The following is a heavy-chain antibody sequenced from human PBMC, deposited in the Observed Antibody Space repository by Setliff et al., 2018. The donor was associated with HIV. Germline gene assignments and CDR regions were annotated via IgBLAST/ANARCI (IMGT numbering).Heavy chain of an antibody. V-gene: IGHV4-39*07. J-gene: IGHJ4*02. CDR2: IYYSGST. CDR3: ARDVMEWFGNYFDN. D-gene: IGHD3-3*01. CDR1: GGSISSSSYY. Sequence: SETLSLTCTVSGGSISSSSYYWGWIRQPPGKGLEWIGSIYYSGSTYYNSSLKSRVTISIDTSKHQFSLKLTSVTAADTAVYYCARDVMEWFGNYFDNWGQGALVTVSS.